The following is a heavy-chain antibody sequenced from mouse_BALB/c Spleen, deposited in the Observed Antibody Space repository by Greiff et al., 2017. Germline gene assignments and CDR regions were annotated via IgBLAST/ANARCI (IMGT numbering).Heavy chain of an antibody. D-gene: IGHD3-1*01. CDR1: GFTFSSYT. CDR2: ISNGGGST. Sequence: EVKLMESGGGLVQPGGSLKLSCAASGFTFSSYTMSWVRQTPEKRLEWVAYISNGGGSTYYPDTVKGRFTISRDNAKNTLYLQMSSLKSEDTAMYYCARRGYGGYAMDYWGQGTSGTVSS. CDR3: ARRGYGGYAMDY. J-gene: IGHJ4*01. V-gene: IGHV5-12-2*01.